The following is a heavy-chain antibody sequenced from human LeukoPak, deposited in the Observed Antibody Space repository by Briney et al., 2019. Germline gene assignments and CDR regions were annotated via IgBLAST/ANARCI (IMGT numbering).Heavy chain of an antibody. CDR3: AREGSGYDDRPQHFDY. CDR1: GFTFSNAW. J-gene: IGHJ4*02. D-gene: IGHD5-12*01. V-gene: IGHV3-30*03. Sequence: GGSLRLSCAASGFTFSNAWMSWVRQAPGKGLEWVAVISYDGSNKYYADSVKGRFTISRDNSKNTLYLQMNSLRAEDTAVYYCAREGSGYDDRPQHFDYWGQGTLVTVSS. CDR2: ISYDGSNK.